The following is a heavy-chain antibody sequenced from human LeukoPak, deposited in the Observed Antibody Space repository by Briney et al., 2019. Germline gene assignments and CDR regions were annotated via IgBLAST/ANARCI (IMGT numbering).Heavy chain of an antibody. CDR3: IRLPGAYDSSGYYYFDY. CDR1: GFTFSSYS. CDR2: IRSKGDSYAT. J-gene: IGHJ4*02. Sequence: GGSLRLSCAASGFTFSSYSMNWVRQASGKGLEWVGRIRSKGDSYATAYAASVKGRFTISRDDSKNTTYLQMNSLKTEDTAVYYCIRLPGAYDSSGYYYFDYWGQGTLVTVSS. V-gene: IGHV3-73*01. D-gene: IGHD3-22*01.